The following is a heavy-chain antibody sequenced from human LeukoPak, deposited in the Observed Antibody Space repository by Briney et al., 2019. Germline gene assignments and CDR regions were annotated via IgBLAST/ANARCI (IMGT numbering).Heavy chain of an antibody. J-gene: IGHJ4*02. Sequence: ASVKVSCKASGFTFTAYHMHWVRQAPGQGLEWMGWINPNSGGTNYAQKFQGRVTMTRDTSISTAYMELSGLRSDDTAVYYCAREVAMAPTGFDYWGQGTLVTVSS. D-gene: IGHD5-18*01. CDR2: INPNSGGT. CDR1: GFTFTAYH. CDR3: AREVAMAPTGFDY. V-gene: IGHV1-2*02.